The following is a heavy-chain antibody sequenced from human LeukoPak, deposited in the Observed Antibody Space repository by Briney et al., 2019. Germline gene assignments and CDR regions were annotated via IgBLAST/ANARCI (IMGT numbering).Heavy chain of an antibody. CDR3: AKKPATIKFPFDI. D-gene: IGHD5-24*01. J-gene: IGHJ4*02. CDR2: ISTTGGYT. Sequence: GGSLRLASVGSGFSFSTYDMGWVRQTPGKGLEWVSAISTTGGYTADADSVKGRFTISRDNSQNTLFLQMHSLRAEDTAVYYCAKKPATIKFPFDIWGQGTLVTVSP. V-gene: IGHV3-23*01. CDR1: GFSFSTYD.